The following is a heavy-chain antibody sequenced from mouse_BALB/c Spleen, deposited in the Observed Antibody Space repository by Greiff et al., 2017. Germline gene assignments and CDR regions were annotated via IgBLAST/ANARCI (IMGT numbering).Heavy chain of an antibody. Sequence: EVMLVESGGGLVKPGGSLKLSCAASGFAFSSYDMSWVRQTPEKRLEWVAYISSGGGSTYYPDTVKGRFTISRDNAKNTLYLQMSSLKSEDTAMYYCARQGPQSYGSYYFDYWGQGTTLTVSS. J-gene: IGHJ2*01. V-gene: IGHV5-12-1*01. CDR2: ISSGGGST. CDR3: ARQGPQSYGSYYFDY. D-gene: IGHD1-1*01. CDR1: GFAFSSYD.